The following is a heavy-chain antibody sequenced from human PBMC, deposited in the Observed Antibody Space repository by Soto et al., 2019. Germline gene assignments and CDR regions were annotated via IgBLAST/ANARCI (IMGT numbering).Heavy chain of an antibody. CDR2: INAGNGNT. V-gene: IGHV1-3*01. CDR3: AREGQTWLQAVDY. D-gene: IGHD5-12*01. Sequence: ASVKISCKASGYTFTSYAMHRVRQAPGQRLEWMGWINAGNGNTKYSQKFQGRVTITRDTSASTAYMELSSLRSEDTAVYYCAREGQTWLQAVDYWGQGTLVTVSS. CDR1: GYTFTSYA. J-gene: IGHJ4*02.